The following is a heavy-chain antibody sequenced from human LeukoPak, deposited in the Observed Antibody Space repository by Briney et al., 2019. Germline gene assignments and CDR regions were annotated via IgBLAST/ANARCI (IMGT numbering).Heavy chain of an antibody. D-gene: IGHD1-1*01. Sequence: PGGSLRLSCAASRFTFSSYAMHWVRQAPGKGLEWVAVISYDGSNKYYADSVKGRFTISRDNSKNTLYLQMNSLRAEDTAVYYCARVRSEKLERSPFDYWGQGTLVTVSS. CDR3: ARVRSEKLERSPFDY. CDR2: ISYDGSNK. J-gene: IGHJ4*02. V-gene: IGHV3-30-3*01. CDR1: RFTFSSYA.